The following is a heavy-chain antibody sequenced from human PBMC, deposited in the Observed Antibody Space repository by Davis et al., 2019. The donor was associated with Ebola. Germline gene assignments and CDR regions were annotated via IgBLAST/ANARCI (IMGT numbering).Heavy chain of an antibody. Sequence: SLKISCAASGFTFDDYAMHWVRQAPGKGLEWVSGISWNSGSIGYADSVKGRFTISRDNAKNSLYLQMNSLRAEDMALYYCARTPYGFYFDYWGQGTLVTVSS. CDR3: ARTPYGFYFDY. D-gene: IGHD3-10*01. J-gene: IGHJ4*02. CDR2: ISWNSGSI. V-gene: IGHV3-9*03. CDR1: GFTFDDYA.